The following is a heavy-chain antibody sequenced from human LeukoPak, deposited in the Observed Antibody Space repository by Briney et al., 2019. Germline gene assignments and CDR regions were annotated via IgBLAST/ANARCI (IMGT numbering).Heavy chain of an antibody. CDR3: ARVLGKGGIVATILGY. D-gene: IGHD5-12*01. V-gene: IGHV1-2*02. CDR2: INPNSGGT. CDR1: RGTFTNYA. J-gene: IGHJ4*02. Sequence: ASVKVSCKASRGTFTNYAISWVRQAPGQGLEWMGWINPNSGGTNYAQKFQGRVTMTRDTSISTAYMELSRLRSDDTAVYYCARVLGKGGIVATILGYWGQGTLVTVSS.